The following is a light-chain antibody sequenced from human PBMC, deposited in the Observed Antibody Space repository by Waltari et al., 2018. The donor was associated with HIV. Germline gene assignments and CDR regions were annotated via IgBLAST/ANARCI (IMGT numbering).Light chain of an antibody. CDR2: WAS. CDR3: QQYFRPPLT. V-gene: IGKV4-1*01. J-gene: IGKJ3*01. Sequence: DIVMTQSPESLVVSLGERATITCRSSQNIFYKSNSRNYVAWYQKKLGQSPTLLIYWASTRQSGVPDRCSCSGSGTNFTLTINTLQAEDVGVYYCQQYFRPPLTFGPGTKV. CDR1: QNIFYKSNSRNY.